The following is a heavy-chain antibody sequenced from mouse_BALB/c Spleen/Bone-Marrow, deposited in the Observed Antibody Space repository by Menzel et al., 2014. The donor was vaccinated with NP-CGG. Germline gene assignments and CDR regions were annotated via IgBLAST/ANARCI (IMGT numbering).Heavy chain of an antibody. D-gene: IGHD2-1*01. V-gene: IGHV1-7*01. CDR3: ARGNPLYAMDY. CDR2: INPSTGYT. Sequence: QVQLQQSGAELAKPGASVKMSCKASGYTFTSYWVHWVKQRPGQGLEWIGYINPSTGYTDYNQKFNDKATLTADKSSSTAYMQLSSLTSKDSAVYYCARGNPLYAMDYWGQGTSVTVSS. CDR1: GYTFTSYW. J-gene: IGHJ4*01.